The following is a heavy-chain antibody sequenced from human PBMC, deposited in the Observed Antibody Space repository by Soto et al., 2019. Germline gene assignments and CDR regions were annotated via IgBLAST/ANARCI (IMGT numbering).Heavy chain of an antibody. V-gene: IGHV3-30-3*01. D-gene: IGHD2-2*01. CDR1: GFTFSSYA. Sequence: GGSLRLSCAASGFTFSSYAMHWVRQAPGKGLEWVAVISYDGSNKYYADSVKGRFTISSDNSKNTLYLQMNSLRDEDTAVYYCARDPCPGGDSCYWDYWGQGTLVTVSS. CDR2: ISYDGSNK. CDR3: ARDPCPGGDSCYWDY. J-gene: IGHJ4*02.